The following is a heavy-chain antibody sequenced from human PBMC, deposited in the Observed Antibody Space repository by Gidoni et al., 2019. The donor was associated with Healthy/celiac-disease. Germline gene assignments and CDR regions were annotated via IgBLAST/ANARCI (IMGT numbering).Heavy chain of an antibody. CDR3: AIHAQAVAGV. CDR2: ISGSGGST. V-gene: IGHV3-23*01. CDR1: GFTFSSYA. J-gene: IGHJ4*02. Sequence: EVQLWESGGGWVQPGRSLRRSCAASGFTFSSYAMNRVRQAPGKGLEWVSAISGSGGSTYYADSVKCRFTISRDNSKNTLYLQMTSLRAEDTAVYYCAIHAQAVAGVWGQGTLVTVSS. D-gene: IGHD6-19*01.